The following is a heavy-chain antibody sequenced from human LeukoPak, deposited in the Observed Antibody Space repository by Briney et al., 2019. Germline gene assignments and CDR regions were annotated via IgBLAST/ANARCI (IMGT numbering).Heavy chain of an antibody. CDR1: GGSISSYY. CDR3: ARSVGGEDAFDI. V-gene: IGHV4-59*01. CDR2: IYYSGST. D-gene: IGHD3-16*01. Sequence: SETLPLTCTVSGGSISSYYWSWIRQPPGKGLEWIGYIYYSGSTNYNPSLKSRVTISVDTSKNQFSLKLSSVTAADTAVYYCARSVGGEDAFDIWGQGTMVTVSS. J-gene: IGHJ3*02.